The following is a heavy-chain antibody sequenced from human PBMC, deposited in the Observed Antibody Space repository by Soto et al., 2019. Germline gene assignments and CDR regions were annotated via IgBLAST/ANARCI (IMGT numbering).Heavy chain of an antibody. D-gene: IGHD3-10*01. CDR3: ASKFGELLAEAFDI. V-gene: IGHV4-4*02. Sequence: SETLSPTWGGSGGPLSRRDQCVWRRQPPGKGLEWVGEVYHRGSTNFNPSLKSRLTISLDKSKNQFFLKLSSVTAADTAVYYCASKFGELLAEAFDIWGQGTMVT. CDR2: VYHRGST. J-gene: IGHJ3*02. CDR1: GGPLSRRDQ.